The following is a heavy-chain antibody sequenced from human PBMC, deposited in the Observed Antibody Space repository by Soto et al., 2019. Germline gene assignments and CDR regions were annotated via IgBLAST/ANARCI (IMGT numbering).Heavy chain of an antibody. CDR2: INAGNGNT. Sequence: ASVKVSCKASGYTFTGYAMHWVRQAPGQRLEWMGWINAGNGNTKYSQKFQGRVTITRDTSASTAYMELSSLRSEDTAVYYCARGRNSRYDYVSPYYFYYAMDVWGQGTTVTVSS. J-gene: IGHJ6*02. CDR3: ARGRNSRYDYVSPYYFYYAMDV. CDR1: GYTFTGYA. V-gene: IGHV1-3*01. D-gene: IGHD5-12*01.